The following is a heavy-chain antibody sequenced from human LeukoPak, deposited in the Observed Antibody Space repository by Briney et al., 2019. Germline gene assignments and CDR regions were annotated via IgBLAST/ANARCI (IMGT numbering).Heavy chain of an antibody. V-gene: IGHV3-30-3*01. CDR1: AFTFSSYA. CDR3: ARVGGQKTYYYDSSGNPSGYGMDV. Sequence: PGRSLRLSCAASAFTFSSYAMHWVRQAPGKGLEWVAVISYDGSNKYYADSVKGRFTISRDNSKNTLYLQMNSLRAEDTAVYYCARVGGQKTYYYDSSGNPSGYGMDVWGQGTTVTVSS. J-gene: IGHJ6*02. D-gene: IGHD3-22*01. CDR2: ISYDGSNK.